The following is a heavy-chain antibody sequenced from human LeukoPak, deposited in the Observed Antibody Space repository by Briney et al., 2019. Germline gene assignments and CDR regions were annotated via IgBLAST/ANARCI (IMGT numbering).Heavy chain of an antibody. CDR3: ARGAGYSSSWFKHYFDF. D-gene: IGHD6-13*01. V-gene: IGHV4-59*01. Sequence: KPSETLSLTCTVSGGSISSYYWSWFRQPPGKGLEWIGYIYDTEITNYNPSLKSRGTISLDTSKNQFSLKLCSVTAADTAVYYCARGAGYSSSWFKHYFDFWGQGTLVTVSS. CDR1: GGSISSYY. CDR2: IYDTEIT. J-gene: IGHJ4*02.